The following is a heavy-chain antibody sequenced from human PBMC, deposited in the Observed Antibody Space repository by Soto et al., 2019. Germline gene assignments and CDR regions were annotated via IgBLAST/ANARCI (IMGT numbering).Heavy chain of an antibody. CDR3: ARDKSSAFDI. Sequence: QVQLVESGGGVVQPGRSLRLSCAASGFTFSSYSMHWVRQAPGKGLEWVALISYDGGIKYYADSVKGRFTLSRDNSKNTRYLQLHNLRAEETTLYYCARDKSSAFDIWGQGTMVTVSS. CDR2: ISYDGGIK. CDR1: GFTFSSYS. J-gene: IGHJ3*02. V-gene: IGHV3-30*04.